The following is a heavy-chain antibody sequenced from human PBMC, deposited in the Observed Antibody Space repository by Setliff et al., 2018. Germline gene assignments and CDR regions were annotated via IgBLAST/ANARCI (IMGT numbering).Heavy chain of an antibody. CDR2: IYYSGST. V-gene: IGHV4-39*01. CDR3: ARHWTYYDFWSGSGAFDY. Sequence: KPSETLSLTCTVSGGSISSSSYYWGWIRQPPGKGLEWIGSIYYSGSTYYNPSLKSRVTIXXXTSKNQXXXXXXXXXXXXTAVYYCARHWTYYDFWSGSGAFDYWGQGTLVTVSS. D-gene: IGHD3-3*01. J-gene: IGHJ4*02. CDR1: GGSISSSSYY.